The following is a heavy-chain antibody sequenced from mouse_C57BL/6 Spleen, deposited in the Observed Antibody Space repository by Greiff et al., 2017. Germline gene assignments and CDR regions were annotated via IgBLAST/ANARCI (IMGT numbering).Heavy chain of an antibody. Sequence: EVQGVESGGGLVKPGGSLKLSCAASGFTFSSYAMSWVRQTPEKRLEWVATISDGGSYTYYPDNVKGRFTISRDNAKNNLDLQMSHLKSEDTAREDCARDRSHYYAMDYWGQGTSVTVSS. V-gene: IGHV5-4*01. CDR1: GFTFSSYA. CDR3: ARDRSHYYAMDY. CDR2: ISDGGSYT. J-gene: IGHJ4*01.